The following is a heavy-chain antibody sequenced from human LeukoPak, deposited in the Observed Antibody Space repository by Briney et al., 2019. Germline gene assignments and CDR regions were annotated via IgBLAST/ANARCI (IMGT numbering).Heavy chain of an antibody. J-gene: IGHJ6*03. CDR1: GGAFSGYY. Sequence: KPSETLSLTCAVYGGAFSGYYWGWIRQPPGKGLGWIGEINHSGSTNYNPSLKSRVTISVDTSKNQFSLKLSSVTAADTAVYYCARGPYYYDSSGYYYYYYYYMDVWGKGTTVTVSS. V-gene: IGHV4-34*01. CDR3: ARGPYYYDSSGYYYYYYYYMDV. D-gene: IGHD3-22*01. CDR2: INHSGST.